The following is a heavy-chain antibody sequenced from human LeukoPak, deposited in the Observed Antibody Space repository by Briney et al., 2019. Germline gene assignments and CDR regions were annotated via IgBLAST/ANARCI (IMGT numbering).Heavy chain of an antibody. CDR3: ARDSRPAVAGNSVDH. D-gene: IGHD6-19*01. Sequence: SETLSLTCTVSGGSISSGGYYWSWIRQHPGKGLEWIGYIYYSGSTYYNPSLKSRVTIAVDTSKNQFSLKLSPVTAADTAVYYCARDSRPAVAGNSVDHWGQGTLVTVSS. J-gene: IGHJ4*02. CDR1: GGSISSGGYY. CDR2: IYYSGST. V-gene: IGHV4-31*03.